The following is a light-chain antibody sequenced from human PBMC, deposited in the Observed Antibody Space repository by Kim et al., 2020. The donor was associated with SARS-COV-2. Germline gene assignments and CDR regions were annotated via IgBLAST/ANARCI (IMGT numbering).Light chain of an antibody. Sequence: GKTVNISCTPSRGSNASNYVQWYQQRPGSAPTTVIYGDNQRPSGVPDRFSGSIDSSSNSASLTISGLKTEDEADYYCQSYDSSSWVFGGGTQLTVL. V-gene: IGLV6-57*03. J-gene: IGLJ3*02. CDR2: GDN. CDR1: RGSNASNY. CDR3: QSYDSSSWV.